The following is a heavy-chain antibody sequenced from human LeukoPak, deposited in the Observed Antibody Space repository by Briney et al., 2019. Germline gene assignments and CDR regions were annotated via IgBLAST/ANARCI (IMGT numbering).Heavy chain of an antibody. J-gene: IGHJ4*02. CDR2: IGTSTSYI. D-gene: IGHD3-10*01. Sequence: PGGSLRLSCAASGFTFSTYIMNWVRQTPGKGLEWVSSIGTSTSYIYYADSVKGRFTISRDNAKNSLYLQMNSLRAEDTAVYYCARHRYGSGILADYWGQGTLVTVSS. CDR3: ARHRYGSGILADY. V-gene: IGHV3-21*01. CDR1: GFTFSTYI.